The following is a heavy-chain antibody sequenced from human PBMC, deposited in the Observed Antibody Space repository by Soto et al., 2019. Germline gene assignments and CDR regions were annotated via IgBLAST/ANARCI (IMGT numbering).Heavy chain of an antibody. Sequence: EVQLLESGGGLVHPGWSLRLSCAASGVTFSSYAMSWVRQTPGKGLEWVSAISGSGDSTYYADSVKGRFTISRDNSKNTLYLQMNSLRAEDTAVYYCAKLRWGSDNWFDPWGQGTLVTVSS. D-gene: IGHD3-10*01. J-gene: IGHJ5*02. V-gene: IGHV3-23*01. CDR3: AKLRWGSDNWFDP. CDR1: GVTFSSYA. CDR2: ISGSGDST.